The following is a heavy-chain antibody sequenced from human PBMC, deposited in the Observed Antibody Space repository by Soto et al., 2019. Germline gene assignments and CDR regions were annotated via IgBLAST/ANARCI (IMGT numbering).Heavy chain of an antibody. CDR2: IIPILGIA. CDR3: AVIAVVGTFLGPQWPVDDY. D-gene: IGHD6-19*01. J-gene: IGHJ4*02. V-gene: IGHV1-69*02. Sequence: QVQLVQSGAEVKKPGSSVNVSCKASGGTFSSYTISWVRQAPGQGLEWMGRIIPILGIANYAQKFQGRVTITAYKSASTAHVEVSNMRSEGTEVYYCAVIAVVGTFLGPQWPVDDYRGQGSLVTVTS. CDR1: GGTFSSYT.